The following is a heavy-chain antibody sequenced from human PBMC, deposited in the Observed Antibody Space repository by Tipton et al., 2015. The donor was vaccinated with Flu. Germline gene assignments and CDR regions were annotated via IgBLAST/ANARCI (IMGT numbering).Heavy chain of an antibody. CDR2: IKQDGSER. J-gene: IGHJ4*02. D-gene: IGHD3-10*01. V-gene: IGHV3-7*01. CDR1: RFTFSNFW. Sequence: GSLRLSCAASRFTFSNFWMTWVRQAPGKGLGWVANIKQDGSERYYVDSVKGRFTISRDNAKNSLYLQMNSLRAEDTAVYYCARSEGYFYGSGTYYHFDQWGQGTLVTVSS. CDR3: ARSEGYFYGSGTYYHFDQ.